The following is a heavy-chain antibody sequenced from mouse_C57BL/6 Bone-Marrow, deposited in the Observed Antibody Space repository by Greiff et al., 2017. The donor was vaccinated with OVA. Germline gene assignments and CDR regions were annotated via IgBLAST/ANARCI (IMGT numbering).Heavy chain of an antibody. V-gene: IGHV1-26*01. CDR2: ITPNNGGT. J-gene: IGHJ2*01. Sequence: EVQLQQSGPELVKPGASVKISCKASGYTFTDYSMNWVKQSHGKSLEWIGDITPNNGGTSYNQKFKGKATLTVDKASSTAYMELRSLTAEDSAVYYCASCRIYDYGGKGTTLTVSA. CDR3: ASCRIYDY. CDR1: GYTFTDYS.